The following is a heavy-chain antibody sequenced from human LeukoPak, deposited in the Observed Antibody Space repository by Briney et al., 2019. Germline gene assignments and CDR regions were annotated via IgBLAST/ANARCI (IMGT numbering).Heavy chain of an antibody. V-gene: IGHV4-38-2*02. CDR3: ARDLAWGAFDY. D-gene: IGHD7-27*01. J-gene: IGHJ4*02. CDR2: IYHIGST. Sequence: SETLSLTCIVSGYSISSGSYWGWIRQPPGKGLEWIGSIYHIGSTYYNPSLESRVIISVDTSKNQFSLKVSSVTAADTAVYYCARDLAWGAFDYWGQGTLVTVSS. CDR1: GYSISSGSY.